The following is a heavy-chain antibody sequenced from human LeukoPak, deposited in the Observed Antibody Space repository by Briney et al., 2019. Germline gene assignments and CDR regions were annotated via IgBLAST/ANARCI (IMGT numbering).Heavy chain of an antibody. CDR1: GGSISSSTYY. J-gene: IGHJ3*02. V-gene: IGHV4-39*07. CDR3: ARRIPRNYYGSGSYYNVWAFDI. CDR2: IYYSGST. D-gene: IGHD3-10*01. Sequence: PSETLSLTCTVSGGSISSSTYYWGWIRQPPGTGLEWIGNIYYSGSTYYNPSLKSRVTISVDTSKNQFSLKLSSVTAADTAVYYCARRIPRNYYGSGSYYNVWAFDIWGQGTMVTASS.